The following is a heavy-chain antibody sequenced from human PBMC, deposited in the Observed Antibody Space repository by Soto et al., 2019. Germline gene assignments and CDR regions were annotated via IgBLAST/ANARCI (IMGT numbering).Heavy chain of an antibody. Sequence: PGGSLRLSCTASGFTFGDYAMSWVRQAPGKGLEWVGFIRSKAYGGTTEYAASVKGRFTISRDDSKSIAYLQMNSLKTEDTAVYYCTRWYSGSSPPFDPWGQGTLVTVSS. CDR2: IRSKAYGGTT. CDR1: GFTFGDYA. J-gene: IGHJ5*02. D-gene: IGHD1-26*01. V-gene: IGHV3-49*04. CDR3: TRWYSGSSPPFDP.